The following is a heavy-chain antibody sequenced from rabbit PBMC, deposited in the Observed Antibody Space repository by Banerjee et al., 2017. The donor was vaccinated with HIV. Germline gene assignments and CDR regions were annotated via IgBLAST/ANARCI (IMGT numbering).Heavy chain of an antibody. Sequence: QEHLVESGGGLVTLGGSLKLSCKASGIDFSHYGISWVRQVLGKGLEWIAYIYPDYGSTDYASWVNGRSTISLDKAHNTVFLQMTSLTAADTATYFCARSTSSGYYIPLNLWGQGTLVTVS. CDR2: IYPDYGST. V-gene: IGHV1S47*01. CDR1: GIDFSHYG. CDR3: ARSTSSGYYIPLNL. D-gene: IGHD1-1*01. J-gene: IGHJ4*01.